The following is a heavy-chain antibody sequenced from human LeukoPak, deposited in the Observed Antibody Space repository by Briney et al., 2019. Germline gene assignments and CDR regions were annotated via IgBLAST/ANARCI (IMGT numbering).Heavy chain of an antibody. CDR2: IYPGDSDT. Sequence: GESLKISCKGSGYSFTSYWIGWVRQMPGKGLEWMGIIYPGDSDTRYSPSFQGQVTISADKSISTAYLQWSSLKASDTAMYYCARSGKYCSSTSCYDSFDYWGQGTLVTVSS. V-gene: IGHV5-51*01. CDR1: GYSFTSYW. CDR3: ARSGKYCSSTSCYDSFDY. D-gene: IGHD2-2*01. J-gene: IGHJ4*02.